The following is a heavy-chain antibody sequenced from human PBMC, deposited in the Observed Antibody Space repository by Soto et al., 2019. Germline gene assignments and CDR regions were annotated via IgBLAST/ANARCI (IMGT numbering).Heavy chain of an antibody. D-gene: IGHD3-16*01. V-gene: IGHV3-9*01. Sequence: EVQLVESGGGLVQPGRSLRLSCAASGFTFDDYAMHWVRQAPGKGLEWVSGISWNSGSIGYADSVKGRFTISRDNAKNSLYLQMNSLRAEDTALYYCAKVWAAWADDDAFDIWGQGTMVTVSS. J-gene: IGHJ3*02. CDR3: AKVWAAWADDDAFDI. CDR2: ISWNSGSI. CDR1: GFTFDDYA.